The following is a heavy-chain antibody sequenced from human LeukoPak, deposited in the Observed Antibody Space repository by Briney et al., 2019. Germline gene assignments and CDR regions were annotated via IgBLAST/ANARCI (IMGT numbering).Heavy chain of an antibody. D-gene: IGHD7-27*01. Sequence: AAVKFSCKASGYSFNTFDINWVRQAPGQGLEWMGWMNPNTGKTDYAQKFQGRVTITGNSSISTVDMELSSLTSDDTAVYYCARGPLTGEHYHYYMDVWGKGTTVTVSS. J-gene: IGHJ6*03. CDR3: ARGPLTGEHYHYYMDV. CDR2: MNPNTGKT. CDR1: GYSFNTFD. V-gene: IGHV1-8*03.